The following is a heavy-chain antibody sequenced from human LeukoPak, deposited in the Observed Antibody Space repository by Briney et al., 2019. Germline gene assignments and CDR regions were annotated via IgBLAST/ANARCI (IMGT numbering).Heavy chain of an antibody. Sequence: SETLSLTCTVSGGSISSSSYYWGWIRQPPGKGLEWIGSIYYSGNTYYNPSLKSRVTISVDTSKNQFSLKLSSVTAADTAVYYCARAARGAAAEWFDPWGQGTLVTVSS. CDR1: GGSISSSSYY. CDR3: ARAARGAAAEWFDP. V-gene: IGHV4-39*01. J-gene: IGHJ5*02. CDR2: IYYSGNT. D-gene: IGHD6-13*01.